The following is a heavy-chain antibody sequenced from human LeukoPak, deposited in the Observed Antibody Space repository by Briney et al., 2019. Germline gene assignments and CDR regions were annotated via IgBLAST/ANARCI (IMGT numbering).Heavy chain of an antibody. D-gene: IGHD2-15*01. CDR1: GGSFSGYY. V-gene: IGHV4-34*01. Sequence: SETLSLTCAVYGGSFSGYYWSWIRQPPGKGLEWNGEINHSGSTNYNPSLKSRVTISVDTSKNQFSLKLSSVTAADTAVYYCARAMSMGYCSGGSCYPAINWFDPWGQGTLVTVSS. CDR3: ARAMSMGYCSGGSCYPAINWFDP. J-gene: IGHJ5*02. CDR2: INHSGST.